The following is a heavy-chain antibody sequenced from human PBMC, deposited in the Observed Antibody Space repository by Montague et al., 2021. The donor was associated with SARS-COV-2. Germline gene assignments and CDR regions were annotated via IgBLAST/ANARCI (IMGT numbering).Heavy chain of an antibody. V-gene: IGHV3-30-3*01. CDR3: ARVGYGSGSYWAFDI. D-gene: IGHD3-10*01. CDR1: GFPFSSYA. Sequence: SRRLSCAASGFPFSSYAMHWARQAPGKGLEWVAVISYDGSSKFYADSVKGRFTISRDNSKNTLYLQMNSLRADDTAVYYCARVGYGSGSYWAFDIWGQGTMVTVSS. CDR2: ISYDGSSK. J-gene: IGHJ3*02.